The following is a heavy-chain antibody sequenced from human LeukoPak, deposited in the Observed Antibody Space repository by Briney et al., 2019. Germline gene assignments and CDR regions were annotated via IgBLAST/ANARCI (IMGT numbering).Heavy chain of an antibody. D-gene: IGHD1-20*01. CDR3: AKDLPGEDNWTRWRSYGMDV. V-gene: IGHV3-23*01. Sequence: GGSLRLSCAASGFTFSSYAMSWVRQAPGKGLEWVSAISGSGGSTYYADSVKGRFTISRDNSKNTLYLQMNSLRAEDTAVYYCAKDLPGEDNWTRWRSYGMDVWGQGTTVTVSS. J-gene: IGHJ6*02. CDR2: ISGSGGST. CDR1: GFTFSSYA.